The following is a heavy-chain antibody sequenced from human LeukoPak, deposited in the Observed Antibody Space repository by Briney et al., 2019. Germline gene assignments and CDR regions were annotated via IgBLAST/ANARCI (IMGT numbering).Heavy chain of an antibody. CDR3: ARVVSTIFGVVIRDYYYYMDV. Sequence: SVKVSCKASGGTFSSYAISWVRQAPGQGLEWMGGIIPIFGTANYAQKFQGRVTITADKSTSTAYMELSSLRSEDTAVYYCARVVSTIFGVVIRDYYYYMDVWGKGTTVTVSS. CDR2: IIPIFGTA. CDR1: GGTFSSYA. V-gene: IGHV1-69*06. D-gene: IGHD3-3*01. J-gene: IGHJ6*03.